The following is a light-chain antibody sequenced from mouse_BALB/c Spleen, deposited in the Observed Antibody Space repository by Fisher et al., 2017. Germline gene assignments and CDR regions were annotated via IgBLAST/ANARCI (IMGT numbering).Light chain of an antibody. J-gene: IGKJ1*01. Sequence: IVMTQTTAIMSAFPGEKVTMTCSASSSVSYMYWYQQKPGTSPKLLIYSTSNLASGVPARFSGSGSGTSYSLTISSMEAEDAATYYCQQWSSNPPTFGGGTKLEIK. CDR1: SSVSY. V-gene: IGKV4-57*01. CDR3: QQWSSNPPT. CDR2: STS.